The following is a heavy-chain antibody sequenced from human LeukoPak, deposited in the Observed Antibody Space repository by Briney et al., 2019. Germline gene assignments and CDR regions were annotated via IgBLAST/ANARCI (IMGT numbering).Heavy chain of an antibody. Sequence: GGSLRLSCAASGFTVSRNYMSWVRQAPGKGLVWVSSINSDGTSTTFADSVKGRFTISRDNAKNTLYLQMNSLRAEDTAVYYCGCSGGSSPGYWGPGTLAIVSS. CDR1: GFTVSRNY. J-gene: IGHJ4*02. V-gene: IGHV3-74*01. CDR3: GCSGGSSPGY. D-gene: IGHD2-15*01. CDR2: INSDGTST.